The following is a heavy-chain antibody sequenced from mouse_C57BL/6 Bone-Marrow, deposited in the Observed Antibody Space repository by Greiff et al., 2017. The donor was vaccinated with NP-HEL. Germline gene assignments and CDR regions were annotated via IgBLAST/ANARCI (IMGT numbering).Heavy chain of an antibody. Sequence: QVQLKESGAELVRPGASVKLSCKASGYTFTDYYINWVKQRPGQGLEWIARIYPGSGNTYYNEKFKGKATLTAEKSSSTASMQLSSLTSEDSAVYFCARVYYGSIGYFDVWGTGTTVTVSS. CDR1: GYTFTDYY. CDR2: IYPGSGNT. V-gene: IGHV1-76*01. D-gene: IGHD1-1*01. J-gene: IGHJ1*03. CDR3: ARVYYGSIGYFDV.